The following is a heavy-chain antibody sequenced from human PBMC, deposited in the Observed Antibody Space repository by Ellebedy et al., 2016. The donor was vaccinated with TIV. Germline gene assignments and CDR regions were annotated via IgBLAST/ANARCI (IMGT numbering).Heavy chain of an antibody. CDR1: GASVTSPNW. Sequence: GSLRLSXALSGASVTSPNWWTWVRQAPGKGLEWIGEIFHTGNTNYNPSLKSRVTISVDNSNNQFSLTLKSLTAADTAVYYCARLDWGFDFWGQGTLVTVSS. J-gene: IGHJ4*02. CDR3: ARLDWGFDF. V-gene: IGHV4-4*02. CDR2: IFHTGNT. D-gene: IGHD3-16*01.